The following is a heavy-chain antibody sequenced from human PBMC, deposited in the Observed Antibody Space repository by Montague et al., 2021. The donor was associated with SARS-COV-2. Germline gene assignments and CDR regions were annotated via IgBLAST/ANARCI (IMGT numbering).Heavy chain of an antibody. CDR3: AREVWYRSDWCWGNSFDY. V-gene: IGHV3-30-3*01. Sequence: SLRLSCAASGFTFSRHAMHWVRQAPGKGLEWVALILYDGSNKYYADSVKGRFTISRDNSKNALYLQMNSLRAEDTAVYYCAREVWYRSDWCWGNSFDYWGQGTLVTVSS. CDR2: ILYDGSNK. D-gene: IGHD6-19*01. CDR1: GFTFSRHA. J-gene: IGHJ4*02.